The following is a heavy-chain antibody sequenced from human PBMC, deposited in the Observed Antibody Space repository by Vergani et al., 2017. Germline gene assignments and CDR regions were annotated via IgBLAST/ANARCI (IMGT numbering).Heavy chain of an antibody. J-gene: IGHJ4*02. CDR3: ARGPRYYDFWSGYFDY. V-gene: IGHV1-2*02. CDR1: GYTFTGYY. Sequence: QVQLVQSGAEVKKPGSSVKVSCKASGYTFTGYYMHWVRQAPGQGLEWMGWINPNSGGTNYAQKFQGRVTMTRDTSISTAYMELSRLRSDDTAVYYCARGPRYYDFWSGYFDYWGQGTLVTVSS. CDR2: INPNSGGT. D-gene: IGHD3-3*01.